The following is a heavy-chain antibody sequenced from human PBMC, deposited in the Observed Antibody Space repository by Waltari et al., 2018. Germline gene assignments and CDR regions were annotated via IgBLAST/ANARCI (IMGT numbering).Heavy chain of an antibody. CDR3: ARDYCDRTNCHGMDV. J-gene: IGHJ6*02. D-gene: IGHD2-2*01. CDR2: ISYNERNI. Sequence: QVQLVESGGGVVQPGRFLRPSCAASDFTFSSFAMHWVRQAPGKGLEWVAFISYNERNIYYVDSVKGRFTISRDNSKKMLYLQMNSLRAEDTAVYYCARDYCDRTNCHGMDVWGQGTTVTVSS. CDR1: DFTFSSFA. V-gene: IGHV3-30*04.